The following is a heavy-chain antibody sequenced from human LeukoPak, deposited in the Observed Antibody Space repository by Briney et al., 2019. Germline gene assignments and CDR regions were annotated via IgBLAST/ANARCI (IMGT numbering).Heavy chain of an antibody. CDR2: ISSSSTYI. Sequence: GGSLRLSCAASGFTFSGYSMNWVRQAPGKGLEWVSSISSSSTYIYYADSVKGRFTISRDNAKNSLYLQMNSLRAEDTAVYYCARPARAYCGGDCPIDYWGQGTLVTVSS. CDR1: GFTFSGYS. D-gene: IGHD2-21*01. J-gene: IGHJ4*02. CDR3: ARPARAYCGGDCPIDY. V-gene: IGHV3-21*01.